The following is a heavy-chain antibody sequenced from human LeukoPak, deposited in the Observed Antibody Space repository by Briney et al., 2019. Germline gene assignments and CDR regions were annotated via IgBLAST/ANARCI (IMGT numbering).Heavy chain of an antibody. D-gene: IGHD4/OR15-4a*01. CDR1: GGSINSY. Sequence: SETLSLTCSVSGGSINSYWSWIRQPAGKGLEWIGLISGSGTITYNPALQSRLSISIDTSKNQFSLKLMSVTSADTAVYYCARDSGTMGEVRFDPWGQGTLVTVSS. J-gene: IGHJ5*02. CDR2: ISGSGTI. V-gene: IGHV4-4*07. CDR3: ARDSGTMGEVRFDP.